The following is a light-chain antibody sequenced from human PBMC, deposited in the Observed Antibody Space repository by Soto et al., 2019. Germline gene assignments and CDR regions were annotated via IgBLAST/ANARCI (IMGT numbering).Light chain of an antibody. CDR3: SSYRGTSTPV. CDR2: DVT. CDR1: STDVGAYNY. V-gene: IGLV2-14*01. Sequence: QSVLTQPASVSGSPGQSITISCTGTSTDVGAYNYASWYQQHPGKAPKLVIFDVTNRPSEVSDRFSGSKSGNTASLTISGLQFEDEADYYCSSYRGTSTPVFGGGTKVTVL. J-gene: IGLJ2*01.